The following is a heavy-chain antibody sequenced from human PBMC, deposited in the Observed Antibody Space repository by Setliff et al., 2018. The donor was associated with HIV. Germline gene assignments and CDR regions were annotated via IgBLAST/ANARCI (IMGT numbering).Heavy chain of an antibody. CDR3: AKDLESSGWYRGYIDY. CDR2: ISTSGNFI. V-gene: IGHV3-21*06. CDR1: GFTFSAYS. D-gene: IGHD6-19*01. J-gene: IGHJ4*02. Sequence: GESLKISCAASGFTFSAYSMNWVRQVPGKGLEWVSCISTSGNFIYYADSVKGRFTVSRDNAKNSLYLQMNSLRAGDTAVYYCAKDLESSGWYRGYIDYWGQGTLVTVSS.